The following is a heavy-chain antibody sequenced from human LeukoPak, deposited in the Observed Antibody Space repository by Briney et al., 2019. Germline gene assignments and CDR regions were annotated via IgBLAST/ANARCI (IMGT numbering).Heavy chain of an antibody. CDR2: INWNSGTI. CDR1: GIAFDHYA. CDR3: AAHYYGSENSFDDY. Sequence: GRSLRLSCAASGIAFDHYAMHRVRQGPGQGLEWVSGINWNSGTIGYADSVKGRFTISGDNAKNSLYLQMNSLRAEDTALYYCAAHYYGSENSFDDYWGQGTLVTVSS. J-gene: IGHJ4*02. D-gene: IGHD3-10*01. V-gene: IGHV3-9*01.